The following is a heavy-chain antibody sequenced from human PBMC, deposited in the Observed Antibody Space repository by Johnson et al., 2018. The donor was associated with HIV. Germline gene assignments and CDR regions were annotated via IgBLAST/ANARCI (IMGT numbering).Heavy chain of an antibody. CDR1: GFTFSSYA. CDR2: ISYDGSNK. J-gene: IGHJ3*02. Sequence: QVQLVESGGNLVQPGRSLRLSCAASGFTFSSYAMHWVRQAPGKGLEWVAVISYDGSNKYYADSVKGRFTISRDNSKNTLYLQMNSLRAEDTAVYYCAKLPGGNSGFVDAFDIWGQGTMVTVSS. V-gene: IGHV3-30*18. D-gene: IGHD4-23*01. CDR3: AKLPGGNSGFVDAFDI.